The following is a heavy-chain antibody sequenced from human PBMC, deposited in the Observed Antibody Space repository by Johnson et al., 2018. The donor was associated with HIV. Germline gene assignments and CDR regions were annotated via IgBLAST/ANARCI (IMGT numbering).Heavy chain of an antibody. J-gene: IGHJ3*02. CDR1: AVSGFSVSSNY. D-gene: IGHD5-12*01. V-gene: IGHV3-30*14. Sequence: QVQLVESGGGLVQPGRSLRLSCAASAVSGFSVSSNYINWVRQAPGKGLEWVAVISYDGSNKYYTDSVKGRFTISRDNSKNTLYLQMNSLRAEDTAVYYCARQVRWLRLVVDAFDIWGQGTLVTVSS. CDR3: ARQVRWLRLVVDAFDI. CDR2: ISYDGSNK.